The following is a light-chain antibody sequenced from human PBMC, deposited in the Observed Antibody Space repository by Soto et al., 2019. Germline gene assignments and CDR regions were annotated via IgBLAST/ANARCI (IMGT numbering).Light chain of an antibody. CDR1: SSNIGAGYD. CDR2: GNS. Sequence: QSVLTQPPSVSGAPGQRVTISCTGSSSNIGAGYDVHWYQQLPGTAPKLLIYGNSNRPSGVPDRFSGSKSGTSASLAITGLQAEDEADYYGQSYDISLSAYVFGTGTKLTVL. CDR3: QSYDISLSAYV. V-gene: IGLV1-40*01. J-gene: IGLJ1*01.